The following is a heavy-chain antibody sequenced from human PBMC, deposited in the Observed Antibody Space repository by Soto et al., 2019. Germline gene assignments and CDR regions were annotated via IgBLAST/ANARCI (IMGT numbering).Heavy chain of an antibody. CDR3: ARTRDNNINYYYALDV. Sequence: SETLSLTCTVPGGSITGYYWTWVRQPAGKGLEWIGRIYTSGTSNYNPSLKSRVTISLDRSNDQFSLKLSSVTAADTAVYYCARTRDNNINYYYALDVWGPGTTVTVSS. J-gene: IGHJ6*02. CDR2: IYTSGTS. V-gene: IGHV4-4*07. D-gene: IGHD1-20*01. CDR1: GGSITGYY.